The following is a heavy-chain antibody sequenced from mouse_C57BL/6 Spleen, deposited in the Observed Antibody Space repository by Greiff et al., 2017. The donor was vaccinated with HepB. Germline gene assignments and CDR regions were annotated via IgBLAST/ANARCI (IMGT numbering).Heavy chain of an antibody. CDR1: GYTFTSYW. V-gene: IGHV1-7*01. Sequence: QVQLQQSGAELAKPGASVKLSCKASGYTFTSYWMHWVKQRPGQGLEWIGYINPSSGYTKYNQKFKSKATLTVDKPSSTAYMQLSSLTSEDSAVYYCARSGYGSSYWFAYWGQGTLVTVSA. D-gene: IGHD1-1*01. CDR3: ARSGYGSSYWFAY. CDR2: INPSSGYT. J-gene: IGHJ3*01.